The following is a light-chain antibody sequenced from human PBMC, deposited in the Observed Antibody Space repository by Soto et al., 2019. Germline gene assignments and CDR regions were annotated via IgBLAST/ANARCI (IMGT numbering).Light chain of an antibody. CDR3: QQYYSYPLT. CDR1: QSISSY. CDR2: AAS. Sequence: DIQKNPSPSSLSASVGDRVTITCRESQSISSYLNWYQQKPGKAPKLLTYAASTLQSGVPSRFSGSGSGTDFTLTISCLQSEDFATYYCQQYYSYPLTFGQGTKVDIK. J-gene: IGKJ1*01. V-gene: IGKV1-39*01.